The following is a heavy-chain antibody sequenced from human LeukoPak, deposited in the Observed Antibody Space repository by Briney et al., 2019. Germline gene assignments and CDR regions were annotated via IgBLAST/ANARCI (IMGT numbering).Heavy chain of an antibody. J-gene: IGHJ4*02. CDR1: GFTFSDYY. CDR3: ATYDSSGYYSPCSTLHY. Sequence: PGGSLRLSCAASGFTFSDYYMSWIRQAPGKGLEWVSYISSSGSTMYYADSVKGRFTISRDNAKNSLYLRMNSLRAEDTAVYYCATYDSSGYYSPCSTLHYCAQEPLVTVSS. V-gene: IGHV3-11*01. CDR2: ISSSGSTM. D-gene: IGHD3-22*01.